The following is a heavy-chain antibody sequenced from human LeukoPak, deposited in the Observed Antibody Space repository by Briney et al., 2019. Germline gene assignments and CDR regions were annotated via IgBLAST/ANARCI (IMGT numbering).Heavy chain of an antibody. Sequence: PSETLSLTCAVYGGSFSGYYWSWIRQPPGKGLEWIGEINHSGSTNYNPSLKSRVTISVDTSKNQFSLKLSSVTAADTAVYYCARGPARSITIFGVVIPSYFDYWGQGTLVTVSS. V-gene: IGHV4-34*01. D-gene: IGHD3-3*01. CDR2: INHSGST. CDR1: GGSFSGYY. CDR3: ARGPARSITIFGVVIPSYFDY. J-gene: IGHJ4*02.